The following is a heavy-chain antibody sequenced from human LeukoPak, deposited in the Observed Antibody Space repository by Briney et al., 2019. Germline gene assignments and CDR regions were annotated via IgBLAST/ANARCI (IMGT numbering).Heavy chain of an antibody. J-gene: IGHJ5*02. CDR1: GGSISNYY. V-gene: IGHV4-59*01. CDR3: AREVSRWFDT. CDR2: IYYSDIT. Sequence: ASETLSLTCTVSGGSISNYYWSWIQQPPGKGLEWIAYIYYSDITNYNPSLKSRVTISVDTSKNQFSLKLSSVTAADTAVYYCAREVSRWFDTWGQGTLVTVPS.